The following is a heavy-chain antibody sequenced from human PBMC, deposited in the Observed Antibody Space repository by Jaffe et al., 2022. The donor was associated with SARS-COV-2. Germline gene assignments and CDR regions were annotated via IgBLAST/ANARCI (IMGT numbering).Heavy chain of an antibody. J-gene: IGHJ5*02. CDR1: TLIFNTYD. V-gene: IGHV3-21*02. CDR3: ARDHKGSGWFWLDP. CDR2: ISGSSGLI. Sequence: EVQLVESGGGLVKPGGSLRLSCAASTLIFNTYDMNWVRQAPGKGLEWVSSISGSSGLIKYADSVKGRFTISRDNAKNSLYLQMNSLRAEDTAVYYCARDHKGSGWFWLDPWGQGTLVTVSS. D-gene: IGHD6-13*01.